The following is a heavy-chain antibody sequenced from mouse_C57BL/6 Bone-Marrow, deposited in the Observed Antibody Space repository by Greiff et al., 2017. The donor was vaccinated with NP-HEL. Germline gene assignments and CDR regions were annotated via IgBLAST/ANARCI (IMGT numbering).Heavy chain of an antibody. D-gene: IGHD1-1*01. CDR2: INPNYGTT. CDR1: GYSFTDYN. Sequence: VQLQQSGPELVKPGASVKISCKASGYSFTDYNMNWVKQSNGKSLEWIGVINPNYGTTSYNQKFKGKATLTVDQSSSTAYMQLNSLTSEDSAVYYCSIYYYGSSYVRYAMDDWGQGTSVTVSS. J-gene: IGHJ4*01. V-gene: IGHV1-39*01. CDR3: SIYYYGSSYVRYAMDD.